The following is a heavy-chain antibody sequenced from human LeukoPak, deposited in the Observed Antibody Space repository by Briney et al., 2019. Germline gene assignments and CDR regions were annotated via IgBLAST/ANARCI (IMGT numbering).Heavy chain of an antibody. Sequence: GGCLRLSCSASGCTFSYSAVYWVRQTPGKGLEWVSSISGPGVHTYYADSVKGRFTISRDNSKNTLYLQMNSLRAEDTAVYYCAKEVVPTAKAFDPWGQGTLVTVSS. CDR2: ISGPGVHT. CDR1: GCTFSYSA. D-gene: IGHD2-2*01. V-gene: IGHV3-23*01. J-gene: IGHJ5*02. CDR3: AKEVVPTAKAFDP.